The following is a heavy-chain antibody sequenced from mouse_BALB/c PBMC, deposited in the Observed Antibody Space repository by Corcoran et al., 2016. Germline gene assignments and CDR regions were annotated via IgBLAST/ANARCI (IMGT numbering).Heavy chain of an antibody. CDR1: GFNIKDTY. CDR3: GRSREGNYVVY. CDR2: IDPVNGNT. J-gene: IGHJ2*01. D-gene: IGHD2-1*01. Sequence: EVQLQQSGAELVKPGASVKLSCTASGFNIKDTYMHWVKQRPEQGLEWIGRIDPVNGNTKFDPKFQGKATMTADTSSNTVYLQLSSLTSEATAVYYCGRSREGNYVVYWGQGTTLTVSS. V-gene: IGHV14-3*02.